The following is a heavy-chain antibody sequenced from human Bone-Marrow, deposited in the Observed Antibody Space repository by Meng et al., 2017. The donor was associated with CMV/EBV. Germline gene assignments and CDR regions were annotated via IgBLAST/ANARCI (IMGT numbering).Heavy chain of an antibody. V-gene: IGHV4-34*01. CDR2: INHSGST. Sequence: SETLSLTCAVYGGSFSGYYWSWIRQPPGKGLEWIGEINHSGSTNYNPSLKSRLTISVDTSKNQFSLKLSSVTAADTAVYYCARDWYSGSGAWFDPWGQGTLVTVSS. D-gene: IGHD1-26*01. CDR3: ARDWYSGSGAWFDP. CDR1: GGSFSGYY. J-gene: IGHJ5*02.